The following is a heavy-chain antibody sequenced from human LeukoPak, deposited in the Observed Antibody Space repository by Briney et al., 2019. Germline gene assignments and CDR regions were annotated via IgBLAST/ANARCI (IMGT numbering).Heavy chain of an antibody. CDR3: ARDHVTPGLLFDY. CDR2: IDQDGSEK. V-gene: IGHV3-7*01. D-gene: IGHD2-21*01. Sequence: PGGSLRLSCAASGVIFNQYWMSWVRQAPGRGLEWVANIDQDGSEKHYVDSVKGRFTISRDNARNSLYLQMNSLRVEDTAVYYCARDHVTPGLLFDYWGQGTLVTVSS. J-gene: IGHJ4*02. CDR1: GVIFNQYW.